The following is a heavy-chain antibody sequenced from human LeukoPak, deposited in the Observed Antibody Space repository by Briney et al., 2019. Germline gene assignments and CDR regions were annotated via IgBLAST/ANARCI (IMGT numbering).Heavy chain of an antibody. J-gene: IGHJ4*02. V-gene: IGHV3-43D*03. CDR2: ITWDGGST. CDR1: GFTFDDYA. CDR3: AKDGKNYFDY. Sequence: GGSLRLSCAAFGFTFDDYAMHWVRQAPGKGLAWVSLITWDGGSTYYADSVKGRFTISRDNSKNSLSLQMNSLRAEDTALYYCAKDGKNYFDYWGQGTLVTVSS.